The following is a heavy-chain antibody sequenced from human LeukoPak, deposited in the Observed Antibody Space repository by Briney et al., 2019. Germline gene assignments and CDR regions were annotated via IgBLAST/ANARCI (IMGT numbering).Heavy chain of an antibody. Sequence: SETLSLTCAVYGGSFNGYYWSWIRQPPGKGLEWIGEINHSGSTNYNPSLKSRVTISVDTSKNQFSLKLSSVTAADTAVYYCATITYYYGSGSPGVWGQGTTVTVSS. V-gene: IGHV4-34*01. CDR3: ATITYYYGSGSPGV. CDR2: INHSGST. D-gene: IGHD3-10*01. J-gene: IGHJ6*02. CDR1: GGSFNGYY.